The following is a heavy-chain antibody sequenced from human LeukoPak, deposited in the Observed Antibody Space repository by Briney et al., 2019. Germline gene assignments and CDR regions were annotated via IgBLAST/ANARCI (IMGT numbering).Heavy chain of an antibody. Sequence: ASVKVSCKASGYTFTSYGISWVRQAPEQGLEWMGWISAYNGNTNYAQKLQGRVTMTTDTSTSTAYMELRSLRSDDTAVYYCARDDYSGSYYDYWGQGTLVTVSS. CDR1: GYTFTSYG. CDR2: ISAYNGNT. J-gene: IGHJ4*02. D-gene: IGHD1-26*01. V-gene: IGHV1-18*01. CDR3: ARDDYSGSYYDY.